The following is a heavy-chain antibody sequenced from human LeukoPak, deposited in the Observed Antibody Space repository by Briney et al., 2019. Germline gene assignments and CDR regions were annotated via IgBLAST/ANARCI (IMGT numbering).Heavy chain of an antibody. CDR3: ARGSGGSSFDY. CDR1: GFTFSSYA. Sequence: PGRSLRLSCAASGFTFSSYAMHWVRQAPGKGLEWVAVISYDGSNKYYADSVKGRFTISRDNSKNTLYLQMNSLRAEDTAMYYCARGSGGSSFDYWGQGTLVTVSS. CDR2: ISYDGSNK. V-gene: IGHV3-30-3*01. D-gene: IGHD2-15*01. J-gene: IGHJ4*02.